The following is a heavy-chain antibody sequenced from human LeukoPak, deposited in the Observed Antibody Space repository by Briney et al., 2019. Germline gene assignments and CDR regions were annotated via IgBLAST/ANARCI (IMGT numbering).Heavy chain of an antibody. Sequence: GGSLRLSCAASGFTVRSNYMSWVRQAPGKGLEWVSVIYSGGSTYYADSVKGRFTISRDNSKNTLSLQMNSLRAEDTAVYYCARDFRGYTVTIDQPEADYYYYGMDVWGQGTTVTVSS. D-gene: IGHD4-17*01. J-gene: IGHJ6*02. CDR2: IYSGGST. CDR3: ARDFRGYTVTIDQPEADYYYYGMDV. CDR1: GFTVRSNY. V-gene: IGHV3-66*01.